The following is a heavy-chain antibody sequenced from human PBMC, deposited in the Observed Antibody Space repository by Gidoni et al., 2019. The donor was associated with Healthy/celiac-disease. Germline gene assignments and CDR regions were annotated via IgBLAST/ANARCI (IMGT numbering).Heavy chain of an antibody. D-gene: IGHD2-2*01. J-gene: IGHJ5*02. Sequence: QVTLKESGPVLVKPAETLTLTCTVSGFSLSKARRGVSWICQPPGKALEWLAHIFSNDAKSYSTSLKSRITISKDTSKSQVVLTMTNMDPVDTATYYCARMGEDQLLNNWFDPWGQGTLVTVSS. CDR1: GFSLSKARRG. CDR2: IFSNDAK. CDR3: ARMGEDQLLNNWFDP. V-gene: IGHV2-26*01.